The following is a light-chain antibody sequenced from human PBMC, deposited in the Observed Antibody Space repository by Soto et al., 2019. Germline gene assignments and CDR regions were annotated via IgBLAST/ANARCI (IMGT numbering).Light chain of an antibody. CDR2: DVS. Sequence: QTVVTQPRSVSGSPGQSVTISCTGTSSDVGGYNYVSWYQQHPGKAPKVMIYDVSKRPSGVPDRFSGSKSGNTASLTIFGLQAEDEADYYCCSYAGSFTYGVFGGGTKLTVL. V-gene: IGLV2-11*01. CDR1: SSDVGGYNY. CDR3: CSYAGSFTYGV. J-gene: IGLJ3*02.